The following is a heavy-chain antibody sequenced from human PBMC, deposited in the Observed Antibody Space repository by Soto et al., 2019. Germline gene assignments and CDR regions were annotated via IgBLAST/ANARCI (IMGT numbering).Heavy chain of an antibody. CDR1: GASISSCY. Sequence: SETLSLTCSVSGASISSCYWSWIRQPPGKGLEWIGSIYYTGSAYYNPSLRSRVTISIDTSMNQFSLKMSSVTAADTAVYYCAREVRGGDYGYWGQGTLVTV. CDR3: AREVRGGDYGY. V-gene: IGHV4-59*05. CDR2: IYYTGSA. J-gene: IGHJ4*02. D-gene: IGHD4-17*01.